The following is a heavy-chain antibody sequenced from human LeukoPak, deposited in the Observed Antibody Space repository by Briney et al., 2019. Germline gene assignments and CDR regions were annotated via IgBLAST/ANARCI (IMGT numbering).Heavy chain of an antibody. V-gene: IGHV3-33*01. D-gene: IGHD2-2*02. CDR3: ARAKYCSSTSCYRVDWFDP. J-gene: IGHJ5*02. CDR2: IWYDGSNK. Sequence: GGSLRLSCAASGFTFSSYGMHWVRQAPGKGLEWVAVIWYDGSNKYYADSVKGRFTIFRDNSKNTLYLQMNSLRAEDTAVYYCARAKYCSSTSCYRVDWFDPWGQGTLVTVSS. CDR1: GFTFSSYG.